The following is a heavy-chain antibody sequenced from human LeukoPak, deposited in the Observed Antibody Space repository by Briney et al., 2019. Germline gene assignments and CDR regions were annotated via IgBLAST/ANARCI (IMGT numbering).Heavy chain of an antibody. J-gene: IGHJ5*02. CDR3: ARHPYQLLWLSWFDP. V-gene: IGHV4-39*01. Sequence: SETLSLSCTVPGGSSSSSRYYWGWIRQPPGKGLEWIGSIYYSGSTYYNPSLKSRVTISVDTSKNQFSLKLSSVTAADTAVYYCARHPYQLLWLSWFDPWGQGTLVTVSS. CDR2: IYYSGST. CDR1: GGSSSSSRYY. D-gene: IGHD2-2*01.